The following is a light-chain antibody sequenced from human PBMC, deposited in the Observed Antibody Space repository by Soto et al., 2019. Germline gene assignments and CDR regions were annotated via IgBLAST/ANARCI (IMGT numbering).Light chain of an antibody. CDR3: QQRNSYPRT. Sequence: DIPVTQSPPTLSASVGDRVTITCRASQTISTWMAWYQQKPGKAPKLLVYDASTLQSGVASRFSGSGSGTEFTLTITSLQPEDSATYYCQQRNSYPRTFGQGTKVDIK. J-gene: IGKJ2*01. CDR1: QTISTW. CDR2: DAS. V-gene: IGKV1-5*01.